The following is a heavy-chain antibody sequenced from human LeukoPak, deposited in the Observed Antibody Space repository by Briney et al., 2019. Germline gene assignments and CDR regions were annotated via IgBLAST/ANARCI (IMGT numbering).Heavy chain of an antibody. CDR2: IYYSGST. J-gene: IGHJ2*01. V-gene: IGHV4-59*01. CDR1: GGSISSYY. D-gene: IGHD6-19*01. Sequence: SETLSLTCTVSGGSISSYYWSWIRQPPGKGLEWIGYIYYSGSTNYNPPLKSRVTISVDTSKNQFSLKQSSVTAADTAVYYCARSGYSSGWQSYWYFDLWGRGTLVTVSS. CDR3: ARSGYSSGWQSYWYFDL.